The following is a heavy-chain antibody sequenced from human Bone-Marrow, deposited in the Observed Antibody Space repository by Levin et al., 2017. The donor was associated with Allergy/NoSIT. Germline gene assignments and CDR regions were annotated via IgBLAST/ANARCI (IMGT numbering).Heavy chain of an antibody. V-gene: IGHV3-23*01. Sequence: GGSLRLSCAASGFTFSSYAMSWVRQAPGKELEWVSHVSGSGVETYYADSVKGRFTVSRDNSKNTLYLQMNSLRAEDTAVYYCAKFYSYGDYEYSFDEWGQGTMVAVSS. D-gene: IGHD4-17*01. J-gene: IGHJ4*02. CDR2: VSGSGVET. CDR1: GFTFSSYA. CDR3: AKFYSYGDYEYSFDE.